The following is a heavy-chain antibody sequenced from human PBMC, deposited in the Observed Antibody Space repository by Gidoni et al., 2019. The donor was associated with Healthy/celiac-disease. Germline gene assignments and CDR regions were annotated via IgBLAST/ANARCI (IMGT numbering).Heavy chain of an antibody. J-gene: IGHJ4*02. Sequence: EVQLVASGGGLVKPGGSLRLSCAASGFTFSSYSMNWVRQAPGKGLEWVSSISSSSSYIYYADSVKGRFTISRDNAKNSLYLQMNSLRAEDTAVYYCARGTETIVGATTAYWGQGTLVTVSS. V-gene: IGHV3-21*01. D-gene: IGHD1-26*01. CDR2: ISSSSSYI. CDR1: GFTFSSYS. CDR3: ARGTETIVGATTAY.